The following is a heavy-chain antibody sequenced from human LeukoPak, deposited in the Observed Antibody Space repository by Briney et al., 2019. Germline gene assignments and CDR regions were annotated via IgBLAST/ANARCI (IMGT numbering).Heavy chain of an antibody. J-gene: IGHJ4*02. V-gene: IGHV3-48*03. D-gene: IGHD2-15*01. Sequence: GGSLRPSCAASGFTFSSYEMNWVRQAPGKGLEWVSYISSSGSTIYYADSVKGRFTISRDNAKNSLYLQMNSLRAEDTAVYYCAREYCSGGSCYVDYWGQGTLVTVSS. CDR1: GFTFSSYE. CDR3: AREYCSGGSCYVDY. CDR2: ISSSGSTI.